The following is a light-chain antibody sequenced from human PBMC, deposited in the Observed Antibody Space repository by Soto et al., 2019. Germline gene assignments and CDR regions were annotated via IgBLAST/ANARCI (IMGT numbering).Light chain of an antibody. CDR3: HQRQYWPPIT. CDR2: DAS. CDR1: LSVSVY. J-gene: IGKJ5*01. Sequence: VVLTQSPATLSLSQGERATLSCRTSLSVSVYLDWYQQKPGQAPRLRISDASNRATGIPARFSGSGSGTDFTLTISSLEPDDFAVYYCHQRQYWPPITFGQGTRLEIK. V-gene: IGKV3-11*01.